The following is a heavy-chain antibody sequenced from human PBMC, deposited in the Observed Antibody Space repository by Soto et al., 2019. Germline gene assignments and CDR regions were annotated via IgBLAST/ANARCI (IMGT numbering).Heavy chain of an antibody. Sequence: PSETLSLTCAVYGGSFSGYYWSWVRQAPGKGLEWVSAMSGSRGYTYYADSVKGRFTISRDNSKNTLYLQMNSLRAEDTAVYYCAKISCSSTNCYVVSGAGSYFDSWGQGTLVTVSS. CDR3: AKISCSSTNCYVVSGAGSYFDS. CDR1: GGSFSGYY. J-gene: IGHJ4*02. CDR2: MSGSRGYT. V-gene: IGHV3-23*01. D-gene: IGHD2-2*01.